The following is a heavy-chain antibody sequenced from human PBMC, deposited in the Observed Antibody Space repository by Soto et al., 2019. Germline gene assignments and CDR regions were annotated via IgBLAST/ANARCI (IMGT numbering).Heavy chain of an antibody. CDR2: ISWNSGSI. V-gene: IGHV3-9*01. D-gene: IGHD6-13*01. Sequence: EVQLVESGGGLVQPGRSLRLSCAASGFTFDDYAMHWVRQAPGKGLEWVSGISWNSGSIGYADSVKGRFTISRDNAKNSLYLQMNSLRAEDTALYYCAKHIGIAAAGTTFDYWGQGTLVTVSS. J-gene: IGHJ4*02. CDR3: AKHIGIAAAGTTFDY. CDR1: GFTFDDYA.